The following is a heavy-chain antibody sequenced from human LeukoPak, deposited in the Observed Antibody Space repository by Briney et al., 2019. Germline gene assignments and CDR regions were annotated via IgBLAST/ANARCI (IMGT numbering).Heavy chain of an antibody. V-gene: IGHV1-69*04. CDR1: GGTFSIYA. D-gene: IGHD5-18*01. Sequence: VASVKVSCKASGGTFSIYAISWVRQAPGQGREWMGRIIPILGIANYAQKFQGRVTITADKSTSTAYMELSSLRSEDTAVYYCARGGYSYGWVDYWGQGTLVTVSS. CDR3: ARGGYSYGWVDY. CDR2: IIPILGIA. J-gene: IGHJ4*02.